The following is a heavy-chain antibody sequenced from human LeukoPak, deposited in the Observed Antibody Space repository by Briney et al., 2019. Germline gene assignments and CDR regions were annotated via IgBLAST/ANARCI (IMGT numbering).Heavy chain of an antibody. Sequence: GGSLRLSCAASGFTFSDYYMSWIRQAPGKGLEWVSYISSSGSTIYCADSVKGRFTISRDNAKNSLYLQMNSLRAEDTAVYYCARADIVVVPASDYWGQGTLVTVSS. CDR1: GFTFSDYY. V-gene: IGHV3-11*01. CDR2: ISSSGSTI. CDR3: ARADIVVVPASDY. D-gene: IGHD2-2*01. J-gene: IGHJ4*02.